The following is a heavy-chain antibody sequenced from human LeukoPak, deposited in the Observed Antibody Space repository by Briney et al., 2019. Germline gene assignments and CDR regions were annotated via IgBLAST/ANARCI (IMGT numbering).Heavy chain of an antibody. Sequence: GESLKISFQGSGYRFTSYWIGWVRPMPGKGLEWMGIICPGDSDTRYSPSFQGQVTISADKSISTAYLQWSSLKASDTAMYYCARAVPYYFDYWGQGTLVTVSS. CDR1: GYRFTSYW. D-gene: IGHD1-1*01. CDR3: ARAVPYYFDY. J-gene: IGHJ4*02. CDR2: ICPGDSDT. V-gene: IGHV5-51*01.